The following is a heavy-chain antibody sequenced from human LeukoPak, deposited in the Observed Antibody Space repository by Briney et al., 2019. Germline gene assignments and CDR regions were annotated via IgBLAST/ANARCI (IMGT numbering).Heavy chain of an antibody. CDR2: ISSSSSYI. CDR1: GFTFSSYS. D-gene: IGHD3-22*01. V-gene: IGHV3-21*01. Sequence: PGGSLRLSCAASGFTFSSYSMNWVRQAPGKGLEWVSSISSSSSYIYYADSVKGRFTISRDNAKNSLYLQMNSLRAEDRAVYYCARDRSLYYYDSSGFTDYWGQGTLVTVSS. CDR3: ARDRSLYYYDSSGFTDY. J-gene: IGHJ4*02.